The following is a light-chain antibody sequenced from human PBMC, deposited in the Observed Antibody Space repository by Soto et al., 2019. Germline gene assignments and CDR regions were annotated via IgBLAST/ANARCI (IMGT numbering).Light chain of an antibody. Sequence: EIVMTQSPATLSVSPGERATLSCRASQSVSSNLAWYQQKPGQAPRLLVYGASTRATGIPARFSGSGSGTQFTLTISSLQAADFAVYYCQQHNNWPLTFGGGNKVDIK. V-gene: IGKV3-15*01. CDR2: GAS. J-gene: IGKJ4*01. CDR3: QQHNNWPLT. CDR1: QSVSSN.